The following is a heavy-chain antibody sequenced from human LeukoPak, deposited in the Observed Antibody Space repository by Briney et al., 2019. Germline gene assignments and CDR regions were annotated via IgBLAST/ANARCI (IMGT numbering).Heavy chain of an antibody. Sequence: SETLSLTCTVSGGSISSYYWSWMRQPPGKGLEWIGYIYYSGSTNYNPSLKSRVTISVDTSKNQSSLKLSSVTAADTAVYYCARDALYCSGGSCYSNWFDPWGQGTLVTVSS. D-gene: IGHD2-15*01. CDR1: GGSISSYY. V-gene: IGHV4-59*01. CDR2: IYYSGST. J-gene: IGHJ5*02. CDR3: ARDALYCSGGSCYSNWFDP.